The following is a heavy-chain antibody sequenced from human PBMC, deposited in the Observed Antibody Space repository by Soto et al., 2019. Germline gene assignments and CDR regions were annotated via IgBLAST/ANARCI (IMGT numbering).Heavy chain of an antibody. CDR2: IFHSGTP. D-gene: IGHD3-22*01. Sequence: SETLSLTCAVSSDSISSGYYCDWIRQPPGKGLEWIGSIFHSGTPYYNPSLKSRLTISMDTSKTQFSLKLASVTAADTAVYYCARRGSRSSSALPSYDYWGRGILVTVSS. V-gene: IGHV4-38-2*01. CDR3: ARRGSRSSSALPSYDY. CDR1: SDSISSGYY. J-gene: IGHJ4*02.